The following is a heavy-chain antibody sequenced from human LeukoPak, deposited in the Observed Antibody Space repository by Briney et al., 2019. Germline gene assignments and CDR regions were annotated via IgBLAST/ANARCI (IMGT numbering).Heavy chain of an antibody. J-gene: IGHJ5*02. CDR3: AKDLTVVGSAWFDP. CDR1: GFMFDEYA. Sequence: GGSLRLSCAASGFMFDEYAMHWVRQAPGKGLEWVSLISGDGGTTYHVDSVKGRFTISRDNIKNSLYLQMNSLRSEDTALYCCAKDLTVVGSAWFDPWGQGTLVTVSS. CDR2: ISGDGGTT. D-gene: IGHD2-2*01. V-gene: IGHV3-43*02.